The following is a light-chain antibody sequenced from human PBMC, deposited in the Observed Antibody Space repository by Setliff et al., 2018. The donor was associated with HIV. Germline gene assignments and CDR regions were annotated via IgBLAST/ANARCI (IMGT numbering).Light chain of an antibody. CDR3: SSYTSGSTLVV. CDR2: EVS. J-gene: IGLJ3*02. Sequence: QSVLTQSASVSGSPGQSITISCTGTSSDVGGYIYVSWYQQHPGKAPKLMIYEVSNRPSGVSDRFSGSKSDNTASLTIPGLQTEDEADYYCSSYTSGSTLVVFGGGTK. CDR1: SSDVGGYIY. V-gene: IGLV2-14*01.